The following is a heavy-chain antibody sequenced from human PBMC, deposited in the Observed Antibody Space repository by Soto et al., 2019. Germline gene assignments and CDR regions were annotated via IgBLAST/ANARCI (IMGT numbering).Heavy chain of an antibody. CDR2: MYYSGST. Sequence: PSETLSLTSTVSCASIRYYYCSWFRQPPGKGLQWIGHMYYSGSTNHNPSLKSRVTISVDTSKNQFSLKLSSVTAADTAVYYCARRAGQQLVHYYYGMDVWGQGTTVT. J-gene: IGHJ6*02. D-gene: IGHD6-13*01. CDR3: ARRAGQQLVHYYYGMDV. CDR1: CASIRYYY. V-gene: IGHV4-59*08.